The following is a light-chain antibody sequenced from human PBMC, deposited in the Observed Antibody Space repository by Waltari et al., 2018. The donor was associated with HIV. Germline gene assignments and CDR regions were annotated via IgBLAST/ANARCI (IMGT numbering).Light chain of an antibody. CDR3: QTWSV. J-gene: IGLJ3*02. CDR2: LNSDGSH. Sequence: QLVLTQSPSASASLGASVKLTCTLSSGHSSYAIAWHQQQPEKGPRYLMKLNSDGSHSKGDGIPDRFSGSSSGAERYLTISSLQSEDEADYYCQTWSVFGGGTK. CDR1: SGHSSYA. V-gene: IGLV4-69*01.